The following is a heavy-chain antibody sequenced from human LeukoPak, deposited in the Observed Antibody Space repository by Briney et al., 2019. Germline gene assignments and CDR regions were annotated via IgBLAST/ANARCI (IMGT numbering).Heavy chain of an antibody. Sequence: ASVKVSCKTSGYTFTSYYIHWVRQAPGQGLEWMGIINPSGGSTSYAQKFQGRVTMTRDTSTSTVYMELSSLRSEDTAVYYCARDGPAATYYYYYGMDVWGQGTTVTVSS. J-gene: IGHJ6*02. D-gene: IGHD2-2*01. CDR2: INPSGGST. CDR1: GYTFTSYY. V-gene: IGHV1-46*01. CDR3: ARDGPAATYYYYYGMDV.